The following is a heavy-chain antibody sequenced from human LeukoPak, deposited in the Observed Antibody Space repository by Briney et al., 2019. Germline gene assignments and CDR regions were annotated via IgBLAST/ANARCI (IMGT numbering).Heavy chain of an antibody. D-gene: IGHD5-24*01. V-gene: IGHV1-18*01. CDR2: ISAYNGNT. Sequence: GASVKVSCKASGYTFTSYGISWVRQAPGQGREWMGWISAYNGNTNYAQKLQGRVTMTTDTSTSTAYMELRSLRSDDTAVYYCARNGGLPEIPGMATIMVYYYYGIDVWGQGTTVTVSS. J-gene: IGHJ6*02. CDR3: ARNGGLPEIPGMATIMVYYYYGIDV. CDR1: GYTFTSYG.